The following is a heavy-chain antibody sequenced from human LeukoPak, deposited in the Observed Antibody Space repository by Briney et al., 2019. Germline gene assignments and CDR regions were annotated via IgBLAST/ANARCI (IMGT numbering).Heavy chain of an antibody. Sequence: SETLSLTCAVYGGSFSGYYWSWIRQPPGKGLEWIGEINHSGSTNYNPSLKSRVTISVDTSKNQFSLKLSSVTAADTAVYYCARTSTLWWASSSGIDVWGQGTTVTVSS. CDR1: GGSFSGYY. CDR3: ARTSTLWWASSSGIDV. J-gene: IGHJ6*02. V-gene: IGHV4-34*01. CDR2: INHSGST. D-gene: IGHD2-21*01.